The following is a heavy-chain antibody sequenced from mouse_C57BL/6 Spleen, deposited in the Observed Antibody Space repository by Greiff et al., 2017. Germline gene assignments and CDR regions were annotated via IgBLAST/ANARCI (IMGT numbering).Heavy chain of an antibody. V-gene: IGHV1-69*01. CDR1: GYTFTSYW. CDR3: ARSDHLDY. Sequence: VQLQQSGAELVMPGASVKLSCKASGYTFTSYWMHWVKQRPGQGLEWIGGIDPSDSYTNYNQKFKGKSTLTVDKSSSTAYMQLSSLTSEDSAVYYCARSDHLDYWGQGTTLTVSS. CDR2: IDPSDSYT. J-gene: IGHJ2*01.